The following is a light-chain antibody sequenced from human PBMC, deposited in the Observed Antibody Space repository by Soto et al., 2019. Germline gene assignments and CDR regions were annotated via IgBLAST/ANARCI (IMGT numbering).Light chain of an antibody. Sequence: QAASVSGSPGQSITIFCTGTSSDVGAYKFVSWYRHHPGRAPQVMIYEVTNRPSGVSSRFSGSKSGNTASLTISGLQPEDEGDYYCSSYSSTSTPWVFGGGTKLTVL. CDR2: EVT. CDR1: SSDVGAYKF. CDR3: SSYSSTSTPWV. J-gene: IGLJ3*02. V-gene: IGLV2-14*01.